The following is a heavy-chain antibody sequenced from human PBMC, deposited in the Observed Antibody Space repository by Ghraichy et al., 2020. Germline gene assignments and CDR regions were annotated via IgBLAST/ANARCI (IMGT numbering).Heavy chain of an antibody. J-gene: IGHJ2*01. CDR2: IYYSGST. CDR3: ARPKSGSYLNWYFDL. Sequence: TLSLTCTVSGGSISSSSYYWGWIRQPPGKGLEWIGSIYYSGSTYYNPSLKSRVTISVDTSKNQFSLKLSSVTAADTAVYYCARPKSGSYLNWYFDLWGRGTLVTVSS. V-gene: IGHV4-39*01. D-gene: IGHD1-26*01. CDR1: GGSISSSSYY.